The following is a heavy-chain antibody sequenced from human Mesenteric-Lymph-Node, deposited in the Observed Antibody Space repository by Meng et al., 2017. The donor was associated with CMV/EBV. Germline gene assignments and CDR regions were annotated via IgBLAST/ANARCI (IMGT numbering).Heavy chain of an antibody. D-gene: IGHD3-3*01. V-gene: IGHV3-21*01. Sequence: GGSLRLSCAASGFPFSSYSMNWVRQAPGKGLEWVSSISSSRSYIYYADSVKGRFTISRDNAKNSLYLQMNSLRAEDTAVYYCARDRGRTIFGMVRKDGMDVWGQGTTVTVSS. CDR3: ARDRGRTIFGMVRKDGMDV. J-gene: IGHJ6*02. CDR1: GFPFSSYS. CDR2: ISSSRSYI.